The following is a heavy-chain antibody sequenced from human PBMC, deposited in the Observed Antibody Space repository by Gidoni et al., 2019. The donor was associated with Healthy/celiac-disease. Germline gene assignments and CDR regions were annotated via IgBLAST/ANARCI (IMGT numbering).Heavy chain of an antibody. CDR2: ISGSGGST. CDR1: GFTFSSYA. CDR3: AKQLAVAVCGDCYSGDY. Sequence: EVQLLESGGGLVQPGGSLRLSCAASGFTFSSYAMSWVRQAPGKGLEWVSAISGSGGSTYYADSVKGRFTISRDNSKNTLYLQMNSLRAEDTAVYYCAKQLAVAVCGDCYSGDYWGQGTLVTVSS. V-gene: IGHV3-23*01. D-gene: IGHD2-21*02. J-gene: IGHJ4*02.